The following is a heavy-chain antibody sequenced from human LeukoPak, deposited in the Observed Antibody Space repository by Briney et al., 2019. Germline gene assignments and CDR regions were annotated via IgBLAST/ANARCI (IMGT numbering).Heavy chain of an antibody. CDR3: ARYTAMVAFHAHGFDI. CDR2: IYSSGST. V-gene: IGHV4-59*01. CDR1: GGSISSNY. J-gene: IGHJ3*02. Sequence: SETLSLTCTVSGGSISSNYWSWIRQPPGKGLEWIGYIYSSGSTNYNPSPKSRVTISVDMSKNQFSLKLRSVTAADTAIYYCARYTAMVAFHAHGFDIWGQGTVVTVSS. D-gene: IGHD5-18*01.